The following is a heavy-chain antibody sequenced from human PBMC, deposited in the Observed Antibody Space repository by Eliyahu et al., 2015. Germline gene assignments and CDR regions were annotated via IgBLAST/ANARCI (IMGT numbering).Heavy chain of an antibody. V-gene: IGHV5-51*01. Sequence: EVQLVQSGAEIKKPGESLKISCQGFGYDFVNYWIAWVRQMPGRGLEWMGMVYPGDSNTRYSPAFQGQVTISVDKSISTAYLHWSSLKASDSAIYYCARRLMDVWGQGTTVTV. CDR3: ARRLMDV. CDR2: VYPGDSNT. J-gene: IGHJ6*02. CDR1: GYDFVNYW.